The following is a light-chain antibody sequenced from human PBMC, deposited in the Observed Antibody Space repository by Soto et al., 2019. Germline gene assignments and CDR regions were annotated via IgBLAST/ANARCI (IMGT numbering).Light chain of an antibody. CDR1: QSVSSNY. CDR2: DAS. V-gene: IGKV3-20*01. CDR3: QRYGSSPLT. J-gene: IGKJ4*01. Sequence: EIVLTQSPGTLSLSPGERATLSCRASQSVSSNYLAWYQQKPGQAPRLLIYDASSRATGISDRFSGSGSGTDFTLTISRLEPEDFAVYFCQRYGSSPLTFGGGTKV.